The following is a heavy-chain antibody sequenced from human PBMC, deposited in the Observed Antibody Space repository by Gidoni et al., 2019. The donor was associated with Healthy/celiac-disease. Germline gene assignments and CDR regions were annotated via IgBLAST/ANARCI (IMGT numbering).Heavy chain of an antibody. Sequence: EVQLLESGGGLVQPGGSLRLSCSASGFTFSSYAMSWVRQAPGKGLEWVSAISGSGGSTYYADSVKGRFTISRDNSKNTLYLQMNSLRAEDTAVYYCAKVPRRCSGGSCFDYWGQGTLVTVSS. D-gene: IGHD2-15*01. CDR2: ISGSGGST. CDR1: GFTFSSYA. J-gene: IGHJ4*02. CDR3: AKVPRRCSGGSCFDY. V-gene: IGHV3-23*01.